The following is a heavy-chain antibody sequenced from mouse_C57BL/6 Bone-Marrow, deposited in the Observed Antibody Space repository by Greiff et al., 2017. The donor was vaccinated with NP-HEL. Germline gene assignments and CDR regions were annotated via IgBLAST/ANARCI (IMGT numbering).Heavy chain of an antibody. CDR2: IDPSDSYT. Sequence: VQLQQPGAELVMPGASVKLSCKASGYTFTSYWMHWVKQRPGQGLEWIGEIDPSDSYTNYNQKFKGKSTLTVDKSSSTAYMQLSSLTSEDSAVYYCARKGLLRSYYFDYWGQGTTLTVAS. CDR3: ARKGLLRSYYFDY. CDR1: GYTFTSYW. J-gene: IGHJ2*01. D-gene: IGHD1-1*01. V-gene: IGHV1-69*01.